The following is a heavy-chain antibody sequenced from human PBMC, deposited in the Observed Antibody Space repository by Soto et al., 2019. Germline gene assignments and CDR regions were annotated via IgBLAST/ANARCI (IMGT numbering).Heavy chain of an antibody. CDR3: AKTCSSIGREDYFDY. J-gene: IGHJ4*02. CDR2: IWYDGSNK. D-gene: IGHD1-26*01. V-gene: IGHV3-33*06. CDR1: GFTFSSYG. Sequence: ESGGGVVQPGRSLRLSCAASGFTFSSYGMHWVRQAPGKGLEWVAVIWYDGSNKYYADSVKGRFTISRDNSKNTLYLQMNSLRAEDTAVYYCAKTCSSIGREDYFDYWGQGTLVTVSS.